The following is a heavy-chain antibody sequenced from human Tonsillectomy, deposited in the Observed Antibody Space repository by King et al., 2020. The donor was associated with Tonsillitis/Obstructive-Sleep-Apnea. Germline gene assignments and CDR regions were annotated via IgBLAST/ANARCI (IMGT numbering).Heavy chain of an antibody. CDR3: AHNVPLYCSSTSCLNYFDY. J-gene: IGHJ4*02. CDR2: IYWDDDK. CDR1: GFSLSTSGVG. Sequence: ITLKESGPTLVKPTQTLTLTCTFSGFSLSTSGVGVGWIRQPPGKALEWLAPIYWDDDKRYSPSLKSRLTITKDTSKNQVVLTMTNMDPMDTATYYCAHNVPLYCSSTSCLNYFDYWGQGTLVTVSS. D-gene: IGHD2-2*01. V-gene: IGHV2-5*02.